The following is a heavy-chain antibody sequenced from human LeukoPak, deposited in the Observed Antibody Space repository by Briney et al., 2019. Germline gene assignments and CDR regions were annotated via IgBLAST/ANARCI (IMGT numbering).Heavy chain of an antibody. Sequence: GASVKVSCKAPGSTFSSYAISWVRQAPGQGLEWLGGIIPIFGTANYAQKFQGRVTITADESTSTAYMELSSLRPEDTAVYYCARETRYYYDSSGTFDYWGQGTLVTVSS. D-gene: IGHD3-22*01. V-gene: IGHV1-69*13. CDR1: GSTFSSYA. CDR3: ARETRYYYDSSGTFDY. J-gene: IGHJ4*02. CDR2: IIPIFGTA.